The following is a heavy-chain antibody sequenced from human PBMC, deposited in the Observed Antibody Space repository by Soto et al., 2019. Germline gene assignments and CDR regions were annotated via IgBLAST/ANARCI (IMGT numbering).Heavy chain of an antibody. J-gene: IGHJ4*02. D-gene: IGHD3-10*01. CDR2: ISSNGGST. CDR1: GFTFSRFA. Sequence: GSLRLSCAASGFTFSRFAMHWVRQAPGKGLEYVSAISSNGGSTYYANSVKGRFTISRDNSKNTLYLQMGSLRAEDMAVYYCARSGDSYYFDYWGQGT. CDR3: ARSGDSYYFDY. V-gene: IGHV3-64*01.